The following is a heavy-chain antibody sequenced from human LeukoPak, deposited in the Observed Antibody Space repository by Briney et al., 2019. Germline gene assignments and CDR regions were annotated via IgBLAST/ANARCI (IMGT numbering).Heavy chain of an antibody. CDR2: INDDTP. CDR3: AKEYDLWHEQGNWFDT. J-gene: IGHJ5*02. V-gene: IGHV3-23*01. D-gene: IGHD3-3*01. CDR1: GFSFNTYS. Sequence: GGSLRLSCTTSGFSFNTYSMSWVRQAPGTGLEWVSAINDDTPYYTDSVKGRFTVSRDNSRDTLYLHLNSLRAEDTAIYYCAKEYDLWHEQGNWFDTWGQGVLVTVSS.